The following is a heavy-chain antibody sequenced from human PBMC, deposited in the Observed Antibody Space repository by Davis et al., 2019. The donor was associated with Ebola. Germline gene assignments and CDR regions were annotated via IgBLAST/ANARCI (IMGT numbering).Heavy chain of an antibody. CDR1: GYSISSGFS. CDR2: MYHNGRA. D-gene: IGHD3-22*01. CDR3: AREGYYYDSSGYYKGPYDY. J-gene: IGHJ4*02. Sequence: MPSETLSLTCTVSGYSISSGFSWGWIRQPPGKGLEWIGSMYHNGRANYNPSLKSRVTISVDTSKNQFSLKLSSVTAADTAVYYCAREGYYYDSSGYYKGPYDYWGQGTLVTVSS. V-gene: IGHV4-38-2*02.